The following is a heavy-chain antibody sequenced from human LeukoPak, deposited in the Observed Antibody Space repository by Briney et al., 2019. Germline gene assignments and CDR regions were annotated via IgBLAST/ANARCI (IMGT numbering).Heavy chain of an antibody. CDR3: AKTADCSGGSCYSWSPYYFDY. CDR2: IQSDGSDQ. J-gene: IGHJ4*02. CDR1: GFTFSSYG. V-gene: IGHV3-30*02. D-gene: IGHD2-15*01. Sequence: GGSLRLSCAASGFTFSSYGMHWVRQAPGKGLEWVAFIQSDGSDQYYADSVKGRLSISRDNSKNTLYLQMNSLRAEDTAVYYCAKTADCSGGSCYSWSPYYFDYWGQGTLVTVSS.